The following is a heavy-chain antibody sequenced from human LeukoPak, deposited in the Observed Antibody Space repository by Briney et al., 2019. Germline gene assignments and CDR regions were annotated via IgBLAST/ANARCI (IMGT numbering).Heavy chain of an antibody. CDR1: GFTFISYN. D-gene: IGHD3-22*01. CDR3: TTDLGYYGFDY. CDR2: ITSGSSYI. J-gene: IGHJ4*02. Sequence: GGSLRLSCAASGFTFISYNMNWVRQAPGKGLEWVSSITSGSSYIYYADSVKGRFTISRDNAKNSLYLQMNSLRAEDTAVYYCTTDLGYYGFDYWGQGTLVTVSP. V-gene: IGHV3-21*01.